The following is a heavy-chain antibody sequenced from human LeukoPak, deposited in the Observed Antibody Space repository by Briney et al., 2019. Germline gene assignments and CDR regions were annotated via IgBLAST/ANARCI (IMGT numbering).Heavy chain of an antibody. Sequence: GGSLRLSCAASGFTFSDYYMSWIRQAPGKGLEWVSYISSSGSTIYYADSVKGRFTISRDNAKNSLYLQMNSLRAEDTAVYYCARAPDKYCSSTSCFRSAFDIWGQGTMVTVSS. J-gene: IGHJ3*02. CDR1: GFTFSDYY. V-gene: IGHV3-11*04. CDR2: ISSSGSTI. CDR3: ARAPDKYCSSTSCFRSAFDI. D-gene: IGHD2-2*01.